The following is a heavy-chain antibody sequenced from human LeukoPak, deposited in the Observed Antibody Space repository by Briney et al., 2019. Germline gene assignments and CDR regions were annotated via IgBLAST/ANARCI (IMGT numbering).Heavy chain of an antibody. V-gene: IGHV3-33*01. CDR2: IWYDGSIQ. J-gene: IGHJ4*02. D-gene: IGHD2-15*01. Sequence: GGSLRLFCAASGFTFSSYGMHWVRQAPGKGLEWVAAIWYDGSIQYYADSVKGRFTISRDNSKNTLYLQMDSLRAEDTAVYYCARAGYCSGGSCYGSDYWGQGTLVTVSS. CDR3: ARAGYCSGGSCYGSDY. CDR1: GFTFSSYG.